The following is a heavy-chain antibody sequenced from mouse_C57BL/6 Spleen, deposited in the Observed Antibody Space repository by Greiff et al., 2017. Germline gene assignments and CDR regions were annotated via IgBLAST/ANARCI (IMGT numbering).Heavy chain of an antibody. D-gene: IGHD1-1*01. CDR2: IDPETGGT. Sequence: QVHVKQSGAELVRPGASVTLSCKASGYTFTDYEMHWVKQTPVHGLEWIGAIDPETGGTAYNKKFKGKAILTADKSSSTAYMELRSLTSEDAAVYYGTRRGTVVAFDYWGQGTTLTVSS. V-gene: IGHV1-15*01. CDR1: GYTFTDYE. CDR3: TRRGTVVAFDY. J-gene: IGHJ2*01.